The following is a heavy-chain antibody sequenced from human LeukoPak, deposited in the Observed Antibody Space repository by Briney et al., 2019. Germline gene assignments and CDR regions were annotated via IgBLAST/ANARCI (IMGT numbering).Heavy chain of an antibody. CDR3: ARDSPHPQGGSTSHNWFDP. Sequence: ASVKVSFKASGYTFTSYGISWVRQAPGQGLEWMGWISAYNGNTNYAQKLQGRVTMTTDTSTSTAYMELRSLRSDDTAVYYCARDSPHPQGGSTSHNWFDPWGQGTLVTVSS. J-gene: IGHJ5*02. V-gene: IGHV1-18*01. CDR1: GYTFTSYG. D-gene: IGHD2-2*01. CDR2: ISAYNGNT.